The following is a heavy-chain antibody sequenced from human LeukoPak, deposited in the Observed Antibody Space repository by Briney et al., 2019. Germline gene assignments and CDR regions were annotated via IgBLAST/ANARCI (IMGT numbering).Heavy chain of an antibody. J-gene: IGHJ5*02. V-gene: IGHV1-69*04. CDR2: IIPILGIA. Sequence: SVKVSCKASGGTFSSYAISWVRQAPGQGFEWMGRIIPILGIANYAQKFQGRVTITADKSTSTAYMELSSLRSEDTAVYYCARGAAAAGTDWFDPWGQGTLVTVSS. CDR3: ARGAAAAGTDWFDP. D-gene: IGHD6-13*01. CDR1: GGTFSSYA.